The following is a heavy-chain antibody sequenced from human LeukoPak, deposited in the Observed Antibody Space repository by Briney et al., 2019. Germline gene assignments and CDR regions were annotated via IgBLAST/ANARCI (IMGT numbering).Heavy chain of an antibody. D-gene: IGHD5-12*01. CDR3: GRVRTGNTGSPEYFED. V-gene: IGHV4-59*01. CDR2: LFYSGNT. CDR1: GDSINNYY. J-gene: IGHJ1*01. Sequence: SETLSLTCTVSGDSINNYYWSWIRQPPGKGLEWIGYLFYSGNTNSNPSLKSRVTILADTSKNQFSLRLNSVTAADTAVYFCGRVRTGNTGSPEYFEDWGQGTLVTVSS.